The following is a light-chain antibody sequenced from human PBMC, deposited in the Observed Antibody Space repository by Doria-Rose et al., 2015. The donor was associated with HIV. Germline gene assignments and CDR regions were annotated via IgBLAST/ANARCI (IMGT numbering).Light chain of an antibody. Sequence: SVVTQEPAVSVALRQTVRITCQGDSLRSSYASRYQQKPGQAPILVIYGKNNRPSGIPDRFSGSSSGNTASLTITGAQAEDESVYYCVSRDSGANHVLFVGGTKLTVL. CDR3: VSRDSGANHVL. V-gene: IGLV3-19*01. J-gene: IGLJ2*01. CDR2: GKN. CDR1: SLRSSY.